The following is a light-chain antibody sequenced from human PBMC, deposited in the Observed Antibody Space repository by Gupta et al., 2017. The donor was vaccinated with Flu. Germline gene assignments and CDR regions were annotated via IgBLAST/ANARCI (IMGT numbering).Light chain of an antibody. J-gene: IGKJ4*01. CDR1: QRVKNNL. CDR2: DVR. CDR3: QHYCSSIT. Sequence: PGTVSWSRGESATRSCRARQRVKNNLLGWEQQKPDQAQRLIIDDVRRSDSGNTDSFSGSGGVEDFPLTSSRREYEDCDVYYGQHYCSSITFGRGTKVDIK. V-gene: IGKV3-20*01.